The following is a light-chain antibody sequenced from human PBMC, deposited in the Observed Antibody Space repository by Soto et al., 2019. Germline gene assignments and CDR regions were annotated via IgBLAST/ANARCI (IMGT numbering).Light chain of an antibody. Sequence: QSALTQPRSVSGSPGQSVTISCTGTSRDVGGYNSVSWYQQHPGKAPKLMIYDVSQRPSGVPDRFSGSKSGNTASLTISGLQPEDEADYFCCSYDGTYRYVFGTGTKV. CDR3: CSYDGTYRYV. J-gene: IGLJ1*01. CDR1: SRDVGGYNS. CDR2: DVS. V-gene: IGLV2-11*01.